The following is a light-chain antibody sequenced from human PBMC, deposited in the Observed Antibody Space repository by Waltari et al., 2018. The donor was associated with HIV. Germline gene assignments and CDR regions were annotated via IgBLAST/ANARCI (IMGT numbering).Light chain of an antibody. Sequence: EIVMTQSPATLSVSPGERATLSCRASQSVRSNLAWYQQKPCQATRLVIYDASTRATGIPARFSGSGSGTEFTLTISSLQSEDFAVYYCQQYNNWPPYTFGQGTKLEIK. CDR1: QSVRSN. CDR3: QQYNNWPPYT. CDR2: DAS. V-gene: IGKV3-15*01. J-gene: IGKJ2*01.